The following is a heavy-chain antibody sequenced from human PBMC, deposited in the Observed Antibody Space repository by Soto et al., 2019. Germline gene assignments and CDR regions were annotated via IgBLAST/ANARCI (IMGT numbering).Heavy chain of an antibody. D-gene: IGHD3-9*01. J-gene: IGHJ2*01. CDR2: IYTGGTT. CDR3: ARGDTTDWDYWFFDL. CDR1: GFTVSGHY. Sequence: EVQLVETGGDLIQPGGSLRLSCAASGFTVSGHYMSWVRQAPGKGLDWVSVIYTGGTTYYADSVKGRFTISRDNSKNTLYLQMNSLRAEDTAVYYCARGDTTDWDYWFFDLWGRGTLVTVSS. V-gene: IGHV3-53*02.